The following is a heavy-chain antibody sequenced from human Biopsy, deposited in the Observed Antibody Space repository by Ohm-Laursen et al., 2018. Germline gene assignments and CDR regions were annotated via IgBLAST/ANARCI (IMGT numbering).Heavy chain of an antibody. CDR2: AYHTGST. D-gene: IGHD3-22*01. CDR3: ARDRGYYSDRTVPGYFDL. Sequence: TLSLTCSVSGDSISSYYWSWIRQPPGKGLQWIGYAYHTGSTDYNPSLQSRVTISVDTSKNHFSLRLRSVTPADTAIYYCARDRGYYSDRTVPGYFDLWGRGTLVTVSS. J-gene: IGHJ2*01. CDR1: GDSISSYY. V-gene: IGHV4-59*01.